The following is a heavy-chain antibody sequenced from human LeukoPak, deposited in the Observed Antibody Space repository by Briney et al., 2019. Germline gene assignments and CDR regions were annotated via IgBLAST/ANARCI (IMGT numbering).Heavy chain of an antibody. J-gene: IGHJ5*02. V-gene: IGHV4-4*07. CDR2: IYTSGSN. D-gene: IGHD6-13*01. CDR3: ARSSSWKYNWFDP. CDR1: GGSISSYY. Sequence: SETLSLTCTVSGGSISSYYWSWIRQPAGKGLEWIGRIYTSGSNNYNPSLKSRVTMSVDTSTTQFSLKLSSVTAADTAVYYCARSSSWKYNWFDPWGQGTLVTVSS.